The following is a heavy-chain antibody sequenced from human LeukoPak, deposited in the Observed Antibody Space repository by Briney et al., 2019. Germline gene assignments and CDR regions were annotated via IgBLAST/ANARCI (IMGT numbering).Heavy chain of an antibody. CDR3: ARDAWCSSTSCYPTLFDY. J-gene: IGHJ4*02. CDR1: GFTFSSYW. V-gene: IGHV3-7*01. CDR2: IKQDGSEK. Sequence: GGSLGLSCAASGFTFSSYWMSWVRQAPGKGLEWVANIKQDGSEKYYVDSVKGRFTISRDNAKNSLYLQMNSLRAEDTAVYYCARDAWCSSTSCYPTLFDYWGQGTLVTVSS. D-gene: IGHD2-2*01.